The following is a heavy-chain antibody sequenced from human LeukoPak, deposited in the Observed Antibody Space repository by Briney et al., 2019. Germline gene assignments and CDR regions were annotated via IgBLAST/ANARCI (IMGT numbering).Heavy chain of an antibody. J-gene: IGHJ4*02. CDR3: ARALYGSGSYYYDY. V-gene: IGHV4-31*03. CDR2: IYYSGST. Sequence: SETLSLTCTVSGGSISSSGYYWSWIRQHPGKGLEWIGYIYYSGSTYYNPSLKSRVTISVDTSKNQFSLKLSSVTAADTAVYYCARALYGSGSYYYDYWGQGTLVTVSS. CDR1: GGSISSSGYY. D-gene: IGHD3-10*01.